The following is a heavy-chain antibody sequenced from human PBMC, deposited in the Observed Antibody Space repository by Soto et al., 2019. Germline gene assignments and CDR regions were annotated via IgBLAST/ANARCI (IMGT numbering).Heavy chain of an antibody. Sequence: QLQLQESGPGLVKPSETLSLTCSVSGGSITSSSSYWGWIRQPPGKGLEWIGSFYYSGSTYYNPSLKSRVTISVDTSKNQFSLKLSSVTAADTAVYYCARHGLAAIDAFDIWGQGTMVTVSS. D-gene: IGHD6-25*01. J-gene: IGHJ3*02. CDR3: ARHGLAAIDAFDI. V-gene: IGHV4-39*01. CDR1: GGSITSSSSY. CDR2: FYYSGST.